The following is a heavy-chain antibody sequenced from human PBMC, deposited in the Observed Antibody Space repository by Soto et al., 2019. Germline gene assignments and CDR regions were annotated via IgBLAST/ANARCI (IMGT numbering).Heavy chain of an antibody. D-gene: IGHD3-22*01. V-gene: IGHV4-31*02. CDR1: GGSISSGGYY. J-gene: IGHJ4*02. Sequence: SETLSLTCTVSGGSISSGGYYWSWIRQHPGKGLEWIGYIYYSGSTYYNPSLKSRVTISVDTSKNQFSLKLSSVTAADTAVYYCASVASSGYYYWGQGTLVTVSS. CDR3: ASVASSGYYY. CDR2: IYYSGST.